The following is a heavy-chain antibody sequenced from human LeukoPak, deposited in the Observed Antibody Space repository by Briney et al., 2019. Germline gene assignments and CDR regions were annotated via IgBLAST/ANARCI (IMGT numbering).Heavy chain of an antibody. CDR1: GGSFSDYW. D-gene: IGHD3-16*01. Sequence: SETLSLTYAVYGGSFSDYWWTWIRQSPGKGLEWIGEVNHSGRTNYSPSLKSRVSIDRSKKQFSLKLTSVTAADTALYYCAIRFGRLEAGGTPFDSWGQGTLVTVSS. V-gene: IGHV4-34*01. CDR2: VNHSGRT. J-gene: IGHJ4*02. CDR3: AIRFGRLEAGGTPFDS.